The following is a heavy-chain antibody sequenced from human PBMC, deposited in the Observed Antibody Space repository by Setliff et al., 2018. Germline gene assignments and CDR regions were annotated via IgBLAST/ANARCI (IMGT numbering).Heavy chain of an antibody. V-gene: IGHV7-4-1*02. D-gene: IGHD3-10*01. Sequence: VSVKVSCKGSGYTFSTYAIIWMRQAPGQGLEWMGRINTNTGNPSYAQGFTGRFVFSLDTSVSTAYLQISSLKAEDTAIYYCARGSRFGTIVYRGDYYLDVWGKGTTVTVSS. J-gene: IGHJ6*03. CDR1: GYTFSTYA. CDR2: INTNTGNP. CDR3: ARGSRFGTIVYRGDYYLDV.